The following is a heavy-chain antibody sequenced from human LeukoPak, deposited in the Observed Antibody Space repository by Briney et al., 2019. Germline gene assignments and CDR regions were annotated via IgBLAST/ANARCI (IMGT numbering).Heavy chain of an antibody. D-gene: IGHD3-3*01. V-gene: IGHV3-9*01. CDR3: ARVLLPLGVVIVFNGFDI. CDR1: TLTFDDYA. CDR2: ISWNSGSI. Sequence: GGSLRLACALATLTFDDYAMHWVRQAPGKGLEWVSGISWNSGSIGYADSVKGRFTISRDNAKNSLYLQMNSLRAEDTAVYYCARVLLPLGVVIVFNGFDIWGQGTMVTVSS. J-gene: IGHJ3*02.